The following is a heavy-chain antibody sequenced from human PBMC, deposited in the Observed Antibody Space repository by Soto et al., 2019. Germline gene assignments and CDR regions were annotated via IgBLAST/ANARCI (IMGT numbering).Heavy chain of an antibody. CDR1: GYSFMKYG. V-gene: IGHV1-18*01. CDR2: ISPYSGYT. J-gene: IGHJ4*02. CDR3: AREASVLIPAAQPSRIDS. Sequence: ASVKISCKGFGYSFMKYGINWVRQAPGQGLEWVGWISPYSGYTHSAQKFHGRPTLTTDTAASTAYMELRILRSADTALYYCAREASVLIPAAQPSRIDSWGQGTLVTVSS. D-gene: IGHD2-2*01.